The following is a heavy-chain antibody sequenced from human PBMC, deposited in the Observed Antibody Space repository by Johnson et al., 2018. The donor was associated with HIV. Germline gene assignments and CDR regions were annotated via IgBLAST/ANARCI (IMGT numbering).Heavy chain of an antibody. J-gene: IGHJ3*02. CDR1: GFTVSSNY. CDR2: IYSGGST. D-gene: IGHD6-13*01. CDR3: ARGGISWFYDAFDI. Sequence: VQLVESGGGLIQPGGSLRLSCAASGFTVSSNYMSWVRQAPGKGLEWVSVIYSGGSTYYADSVKGRFTISRDSSKNTLYLHMGSLRAEDMAVYYCARGGISWFYDAFDIWGQGTMVTVSS. V-gene: IGHV3-66*03.